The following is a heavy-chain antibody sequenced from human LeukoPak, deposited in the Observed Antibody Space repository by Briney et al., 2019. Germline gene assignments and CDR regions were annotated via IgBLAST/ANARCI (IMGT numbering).Heavy chain of an antibody. D-gene: IGHD5-18*01. J-gene: IGHJ4*02. CDR2: ISAYNGNT. Sequence: ASVKVSCKASGYTFTSYGISWVRQAPGQGLEWMGWISAYNGNTNYAQKLQGRVTMTTDTSTSTAYMELRSLRSDDTAVYYCARLVDTAMVTGYFDYWGQGTLVTVSS. CDR1: GYTFTSYG. CDR3: ARLVDTAMVTGYFDY. V-gene: IGHV1-18*01.